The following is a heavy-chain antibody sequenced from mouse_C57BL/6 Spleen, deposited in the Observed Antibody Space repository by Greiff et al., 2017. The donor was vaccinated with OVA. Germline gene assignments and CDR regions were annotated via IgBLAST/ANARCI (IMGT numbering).Heavy chain of an antibody. J-gene: IGHJ2*01. Sequence: QVQLQQSGAELVRPGTSVKVSCKASGYAFTNYLIEWVKQRPGQGLEWIGVINPGSGGTNYNEKFKGKATLTADKSSSTAYMQLSSLTSEDSAVYFCARFHDYDPSYFDYWGQGTTLTVSS. CDR2: INPGSGGT. D-gene: IGHD2-4*01. CDR3: ARFHDYDPSYFDY. CDR1: GYAFTNYL. V-gene: IGHV1-54*01.